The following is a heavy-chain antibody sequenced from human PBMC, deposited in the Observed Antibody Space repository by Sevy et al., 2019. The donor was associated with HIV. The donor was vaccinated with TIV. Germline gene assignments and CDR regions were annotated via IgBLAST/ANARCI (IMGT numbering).Heavy chain of an antibody. Sequence: GGSLRLSCAASGFTFSSYGMHWVRQAPGKGLEWVAFIRYDGSNKYYADSVKGRFTISRDNSKNTLYLQMNSLRAEDTAVYYCAKDVGAVGYYYYGMDVWCQGTTVTVSS. V-gene: IGHV3-30*02. CDR3: AKDVGAVGYYYYGMDV. CDR1: GFTFSSYG. J-gene: IGHJ6*02. D-gene: IGHD1-26*01. CDR2: IRYDGSNK.